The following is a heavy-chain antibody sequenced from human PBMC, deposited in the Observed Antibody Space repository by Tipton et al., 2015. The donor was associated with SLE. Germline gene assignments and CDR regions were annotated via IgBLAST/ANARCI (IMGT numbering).Heavy chain of an antibody. D-gene: IGHD5-12*01. CDR1: GGSITGHY. CDR3: ARRGSRWFFDL. V-gene: IGHV4-59*11. Sequence: TLSLTCTVSGGSITGHYWNWIRQPPGKGLEWIGYIYYSGSANYNPSLSSRVTISVDTSKNQFSLNLRSVIAADTAVYYCARRGSRWFFDLWGRGTLVTFSS. J-gene: IGHJ2*01. CDR2: IYYSGSA.